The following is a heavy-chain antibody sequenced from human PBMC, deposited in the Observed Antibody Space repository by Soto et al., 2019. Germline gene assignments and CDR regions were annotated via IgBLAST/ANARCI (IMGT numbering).Heavy chain of an antibody. Sequence: GESLKISCKGSGYSFTSYWIGWVRQMPGKGLEWMGIIYPGDSDTRYSPSFQGQVTISADKSISTAYLQWSSLKASDTAMYYCARRPYNYYDSSGYYPQFDYWGQGTLVTVSS. J-gene: IGHJ4*02. CDR3: ARRPYNYYDSSGYYPQFDY. CDR2: IYPGDSDT. D-gene: IGHD3-22*01. V-gene: IGHV5-51*01. CDR1: GYSFTSYW.